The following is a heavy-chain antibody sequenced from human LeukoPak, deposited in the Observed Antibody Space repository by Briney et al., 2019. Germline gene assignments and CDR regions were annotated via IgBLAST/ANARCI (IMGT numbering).Heavy chain of an antibody. CDR2: ISGGGGGT. CDR1: GFTVSSNY. Sequence: GGSLRLSCAASGFTVSSNYMSWVRQAPGKGLEWVSSISGGGGGTYYAEFVKGRFTIPRDNSKNTLYLQMNSLRAEDTAVYYCAKFYDILTGYFDHWGQGTLVTVSS. J-gene: IGHJ4*02. CDR3: AKFYDILTGYFDH. D-gene: IGHD3-9*01. V-gene: IGHV3-23*01.